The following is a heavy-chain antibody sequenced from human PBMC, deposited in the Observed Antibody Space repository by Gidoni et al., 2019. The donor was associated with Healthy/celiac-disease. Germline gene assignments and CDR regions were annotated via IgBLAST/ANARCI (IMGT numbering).Heavy chain of an antibody. CDR2: INPSGGST. CDR3: AGGVGSGWYRFGYYYGMDV. V-gene: IGHV1-46*01. Sequence: QVQLVQSGAEVKKPGASVKVSCKASGYTFTSYYMHWVRQAPGQGLEWMGIINPSGGSTSYAQKFQGRVTMTRDTSTSTVYMELSSLRSEDTAVYYCAGGVGSGWYRFGYYYGMDVWGQGTTVTVSS. J-gene: IGHJ6*02. CDR1: GYTFTSYY. D-gene: IGHD6-19*01.